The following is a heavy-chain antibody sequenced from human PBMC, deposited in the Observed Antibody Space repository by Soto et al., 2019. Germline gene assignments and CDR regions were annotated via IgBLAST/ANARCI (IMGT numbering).Heavy chain of an antibody. CDR3: ARNFRGIEADGPDGMDV. D-gene: IGHD6-13*01. CDR1: GGSISSSSYY. J-gene: IGHJ6*02. Sequence: SETLSLTCTVSGGSISSSSYYWGWIRQPPGKGLEWIGSIYYSGSTYYNPSLKSRVTISVDTSKNQFSLKLSSVTAADTAVYYCARNFRGIEADGPDGMDVWGQGTTVTVSS. V-gene: IGHV4-39*01. CDR2: IYYSGST.